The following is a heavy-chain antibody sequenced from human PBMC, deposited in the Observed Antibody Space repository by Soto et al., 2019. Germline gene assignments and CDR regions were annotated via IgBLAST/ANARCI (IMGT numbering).Heavy chain of an antibody. CDR2: MNPNSGNT. D-gene: IGHD6-19*01. J-gene: IGHJ3*02. CDR1: GYTFTSYD. V-gene: IGHV1-8*01. Sequence: ASVKVSCKASGYTFTSYDINWVRQATGQGLEWMGWMNPNSGNTGYAQKFQGRVTMTRNTSISTAYMELSSLRSEDTALYYCATSIAVAGTLDAFDIWGQGTMVTVSS. CDR3: ATSIAVAGTLDAFDI.